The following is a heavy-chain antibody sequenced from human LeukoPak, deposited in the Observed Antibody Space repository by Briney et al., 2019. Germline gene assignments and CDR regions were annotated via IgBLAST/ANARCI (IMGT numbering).Heavy chain of an antibody. J-gene: IGHJ1*01. Sequence: SETLSLTCAVYGGSFSGYYWSWIRQPPGKGLEWIGEINHSGSTNYNPSLKSRVTISVDTSKNQFSLKLSSVTAADTAVYYCARPWKYHQRGYFQHWGQGTLVTVSS. CDR2: INHSGST. D-gene: IGHD1-7*01. CDR1: GGSFSGYY. CDR3: ARPWKYHQRGYFQH. V-gene: IGHV4-34*01.